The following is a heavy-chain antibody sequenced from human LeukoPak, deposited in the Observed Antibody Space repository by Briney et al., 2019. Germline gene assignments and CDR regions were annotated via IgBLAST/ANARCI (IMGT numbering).Heavy chain of an antibody. D-gene: IGHD6-19*01. Sequence: PGGSLRLFCAASGFIQRRHWMQYVHPAPGKERVCVASTNSEGNNRSYEDSVKGRFATSRDNAKHTLYLQMNSLRVEDIAAYYCTRWLSIGVTGGLTACDIWGQGTMVTVS. J-gene: IGHJ3*02. CDR1: GFIQRRHW. V-gene: IGHV3-74*01. CDR3: TRWLSIGVTGGLTACDI. CDR2: TNSEGNNR.